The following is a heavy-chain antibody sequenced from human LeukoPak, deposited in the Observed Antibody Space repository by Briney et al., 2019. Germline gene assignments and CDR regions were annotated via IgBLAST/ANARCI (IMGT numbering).Heavy chain of an antibody. CDR3: AREIPSDYGDYNAFDI. CDR1: GFTFSSYT. V-gene: IGHV3-7*01. CDR2: IKQDGSEK. Sequence: PGGSLRLSCAASGFTFSSYTMNWVRQPPGKGLEWAANIKQDGSEKYYVDSVKGRFTISRDNAKNSLYLQMNSLRAEDTAVYYCAREIPSDYGDYNAFDIWGQGTMVTVSS. D-gene: IGHD4-17*01. J-gene: IGHJ3*02.